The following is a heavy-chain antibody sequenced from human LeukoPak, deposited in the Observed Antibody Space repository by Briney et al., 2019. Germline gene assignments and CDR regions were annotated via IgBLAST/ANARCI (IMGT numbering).Heavy chain of an antibody. CDR2: IYHSGST. V-gene: IGHV4-30-2*01. D-gene: IGHD6-19*01. J-gene: IGHJ4*02. CDR3: ARVGSYSSGWGYYFDY. CDR1: GGSISSGGYS. Sequence: SQTLSLTCAVSGGSISSGGYSWSWIRQPPGKGLEWIGYIYHSGSTYYNPSLKSRVTISADRSKNQFSLKLSSVTAADTAVYYCARVGSYSSGWGYYFDYWGQGTLVTVSS.